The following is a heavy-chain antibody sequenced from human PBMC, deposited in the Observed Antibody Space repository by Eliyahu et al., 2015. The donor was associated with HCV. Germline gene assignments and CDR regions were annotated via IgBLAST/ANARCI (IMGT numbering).Heavy chain of an antibody. CDR1: GYTFTGYY. CDR2: INPDSGGA. V-gene: IGHV1-2*02. D-gene: IGHD5-12*01. Sequence: QVQLVQSGAEVKKPGASVKVSCKTSGYTFTGYYXHWVRQAPGQGLEYMGWINPDSGGANYAQKFQGRVTMTRDTSISTVYMELSSLRSDDTAVYYCARDQGYFDPWGQGTLVTVSS. J-gene: IGHJ5*02. CDR3: ARDQGYFDP.